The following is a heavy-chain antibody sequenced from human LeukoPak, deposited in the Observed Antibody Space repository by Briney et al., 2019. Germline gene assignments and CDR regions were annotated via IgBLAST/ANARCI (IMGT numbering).Heavy chain of an antibody. D-gene: IGHD3-22*01. Sequence: PGGSLRLSCAASGFTFSNYVMSWVRQAPGKGLERVSAISGGGGSTYYADSVRGRFTISRDNSKNMLYLQMNSLRAEDTAVYYCAKGYSYDISVYYSVDFWGQGTLVTVSS. CDR3: AKGYSYDISVYYSVDF. V-gene: IGHV3-23*01. J-gene: IGHJ4*02. CDR1: GFTFSNYV. CDR2: ISGGGGST.